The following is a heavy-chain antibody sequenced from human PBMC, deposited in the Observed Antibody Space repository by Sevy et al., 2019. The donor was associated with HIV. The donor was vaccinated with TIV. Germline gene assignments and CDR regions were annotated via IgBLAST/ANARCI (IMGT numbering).Heavy chain of an antibody. CDR1: GFTVNSYY. CDR2: IHSDDTT. Sequence: GGSLRLSCAASGFTVNSYYMTWVRQAPGKGLEGVSVIHSDDTTYHADSVKDRFTISRDNFKNTLYLHMSSLRAEDTAVYYCARDKSGYGYALNDWGQGTLVTVSS. V-gene: IGHV3-66*01. J-gene: IGHJ4*02. CDR3: ARDKSGYGYALND. D-gene: IGHD5-18*01.